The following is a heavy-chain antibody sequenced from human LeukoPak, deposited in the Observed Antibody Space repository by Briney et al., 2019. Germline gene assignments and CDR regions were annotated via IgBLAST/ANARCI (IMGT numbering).Heavy chain of an antibody. CDR2: IYYSGST. V-gene: IGHV4-39*07. CDR3: ARDDLVWGGSNWFDP. CDR1: GGSISSSSYY. J-gene: IGHJ5*01. D-gene: IGHD2-8*01. Sequence: SETLSLTCTVSGGSISSSSYYWGWIRQPPGKGLEWIGSIYYSGSTYYNPSLKSRITMSVDTSKNQFSLKLSSVTAADTAVYYCARDDLVWGGSNWFDPWGQGTLVIVSS.